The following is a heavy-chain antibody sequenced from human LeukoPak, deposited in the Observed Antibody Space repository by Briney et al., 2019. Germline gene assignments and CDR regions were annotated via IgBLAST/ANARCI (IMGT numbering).Heavy chain of an antibody. CDR1: GYSISSGYY. CDR2: IYHSGST. D-gene: IGHD6-13*01. V-gene: IGHV4-38-2*02. CDR3: ARAPEYSSSWSLYYYYYMDV. J-gene: IGHJ6*03. Sequence: SETLSLTCTVSGYSISSGYYWGWIRQPPGKGLEWIGSIYHSGSTNYNPSLKSRVTISVDTSKNQFSLKLSSVTAADTAVYYCARAPEYSSSWSLYYYYYMDVWGKGTTVTISS.